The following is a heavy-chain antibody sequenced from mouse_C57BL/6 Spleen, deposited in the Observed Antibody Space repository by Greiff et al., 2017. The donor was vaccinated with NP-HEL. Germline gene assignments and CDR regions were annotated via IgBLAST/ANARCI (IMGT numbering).Heavy chain of an antibody. Sequence: VQLQQSGTVLARPGASVKMSCKTSGYTFTSYWMHWVKQRPGQGLEWIGAIYPGNSDTSYNQKFKGKAKLTAVTSASTAYMELSSLTNEDSAVYYGTRDYGSSYWYFDVWGTGTTVTVSS. D-gene: IGHD1-1*01. CDR1: GYTFTSYW. J-gene: IGHJ1*03. CDR3: TRDYGSSYWYFDV. CDR2: IYPGNSDT. V-gene: IGHV1-5*01.